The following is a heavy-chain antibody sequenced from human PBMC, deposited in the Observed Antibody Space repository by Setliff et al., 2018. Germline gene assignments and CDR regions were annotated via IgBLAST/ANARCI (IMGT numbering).Heavy chain of an antibody. V-gene: IGHV3-21*01. CDR2: ISSSGSFE. Sequence: GSLRLSCVASAFTFSRYSMNWVRQAPGKGLEWVSSISSSGSFEFYADSVKGRFTISRDNANNSMSLQMNSLRAEDSGVYYCTRTCSGSGCYAGLESWGQGTPVTVSS. J-gene: IGHJ4*02. CDR1: AFTFSRYS. CDR3: TRTCSGSGCYAGLES. D-gene: IGHD2-15*01.